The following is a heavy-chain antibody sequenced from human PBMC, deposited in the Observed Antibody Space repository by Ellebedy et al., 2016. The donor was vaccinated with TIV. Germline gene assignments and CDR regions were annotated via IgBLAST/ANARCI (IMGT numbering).Heavy chain of an antibody. D-gene: IGHD3-10*01. V-gene: IGHV1-18*01. CDR2: ISAYNGNT. Sequence: ASVKVSXXASGYTFTSYGISWVRQAPGQGLEWMGWISAYNGNTNYAQKLQGRVTMTTDTSTSTVYMELSSLRSEDTAVYYCARSYGSGSYYDYWGQGTLVTVSS. CDR3: ARSYGSGSYYDY. CDR1: GYTFTSYG. J-gene: IGHJ4*02.